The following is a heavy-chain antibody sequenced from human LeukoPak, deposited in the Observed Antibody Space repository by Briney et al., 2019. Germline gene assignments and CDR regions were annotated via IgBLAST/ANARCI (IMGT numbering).Heavy chain of an antibody. J-gene: IGHJ4*02. CDR2: ISTDGSQT. CDR1: GFTFSNYW. Sequence: GGSLRLSCEASGFTFSNYWMHWVRQAPGKGLMWVSQISTDGSQTFYADSVKGRFTISRDNAKNTLFLQMDSLRPEDTAVYYCVRSLRSADFWGQGTLVTVPS. CDR3: VRSLRSADF. V-gene: IGHV3-74*01.